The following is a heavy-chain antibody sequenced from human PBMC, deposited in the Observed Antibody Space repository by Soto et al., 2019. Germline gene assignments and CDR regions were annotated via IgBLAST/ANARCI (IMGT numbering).Heavy chain of an antibody. CDR2: IYYSGST. J-gene: IGHJ4*02. CDR3: ASPRGNDYVWGSYRYRPFDY. D-gene: IGHD3-16*02. V-gene: IGHV4-39*01. CDR1: GGSISSSSYY. Sequence: PSETLSLTCTVSGGSISSSSYYWGWIRQPPGKGLEWIGSIYYSGSTYYNPSLKSRVTISVDTSKNQFSLKLSSVTAADTAVYYCASPRGNDYVWGSYRYRPFDYWGQGTLVTVSS.